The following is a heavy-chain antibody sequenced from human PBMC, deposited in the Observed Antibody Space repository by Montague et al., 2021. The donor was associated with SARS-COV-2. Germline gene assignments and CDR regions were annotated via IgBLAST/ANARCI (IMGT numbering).Heavy chain of an antibody. CDR2: SYHSGTT. CDR1: GYSINSNYY. Sequence: SETLSLTCTVSGYSINSNYYWGWIRQPPGKGLEWIGCSYHSGTTHYHPSLNNRVTISLDTSNNHFSLKVTSVTAADTAVYYCARAPYYGPGKPYQFDYWGRGTLVTVSS. V-gene: IGHV4-38-2*02. CDR3: ARAPYYGPGKPYQFDY. D-gene: IGHD3-10*01. J-gene: IGHJ4*02.